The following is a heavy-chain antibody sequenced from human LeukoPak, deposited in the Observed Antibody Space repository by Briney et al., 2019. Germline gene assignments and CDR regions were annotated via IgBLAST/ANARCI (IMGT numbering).Heavy chain of an antibody. CDR1: GFTFSSYA. J-gene: IGHJ4*02. V-gene: IGHV3-23*01. CDR3: ARDRLGGYNYDGYFDY. D-gene: IGHD5-24*01. Sequence: GGSLRLSCAASGFTFSSYAMSWVRQAPGKGLEWVSAISGSGGSTYYADSVKGRFTISRDNSKNTLYLQMNSLRVEDTAVYYCARDRLGGYNYDGYFDYWGQGTLVTVSS. CDR2: ISGSGGST.